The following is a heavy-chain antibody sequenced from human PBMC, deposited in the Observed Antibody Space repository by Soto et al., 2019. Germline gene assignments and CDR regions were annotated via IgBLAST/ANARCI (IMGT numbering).Heavy chain of an antibody. V-gene: IGHV3-21*02. CDR1: GFTFSTYS. CDR3: ARGERDPSVSSGRT. CDR2: ISSGGSHI. D-gene: IGHD3-22*01. Sequence: EVQLVESGGDLVKPGGSLTLSCAASGFTFSTYSINWVRQAPGKGLEWVSSISSGGSHISYADSVKGRFTISRDNANNLLFLQMNSLRAEDTAVYYCARGERDPSVSSGRTWGQGTLVTVSA. J-gene: IGHJ4*02.